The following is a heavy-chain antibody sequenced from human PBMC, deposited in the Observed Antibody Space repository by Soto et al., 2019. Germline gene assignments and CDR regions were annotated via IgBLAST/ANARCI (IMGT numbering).Heavy chain of an antibody. Sequence: GGSLRLSCAASGFTFSGSAMHWVRQASGKGLEWVGRIRSKANSYATAYAASVKVRFTISRDDSKSTAYLQMNSLKTEDTAVYYCTIAAAGINYYYYGMDVWGQWTTVTVSS. D-gene: IGHD6-13*01. J-gene: IGHJ6*02. V-gene: IGHV3-73*01. CDR3: TIAAAGINYYYYGMDV. CDR1: GFTFSGSA. CDR2: IRSKANSYAT.